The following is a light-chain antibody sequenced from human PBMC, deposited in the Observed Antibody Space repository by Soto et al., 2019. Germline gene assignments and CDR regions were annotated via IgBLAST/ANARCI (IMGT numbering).Light chain of an antibody. CDR1: QSLIHSDGSTY. V-gene: IGKV2-30*02. Sequence: DVVMTQSPLSLPVTLGQPASISCTSSQSLIHSDGSTYLSWFQQRPGQSPRRLIYEVSDRDSGVPDRFSGSGSGTDCTLKISRVEAEDVGVYSCMQGTHWPWTFGQGTEVEIK. CDR3: MQGTHWPWT. CDR2: EVS. J-gene: IGKJ1*01.